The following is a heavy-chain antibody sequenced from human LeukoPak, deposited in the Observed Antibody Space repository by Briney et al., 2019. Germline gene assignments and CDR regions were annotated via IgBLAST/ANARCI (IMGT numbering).Heavy chain of an antibody. CDR1: GDTFTIYA. J-gene: IGHJ3*02. CDR3: ASYVAGDYGAFDI. Sequence: GASLRVSSKASGDTFTIYAISWVRQAPGQRLGWMGGIIHIMGTANYTQKFQGRVTITADESTSTAYMELSSLRSEDTAVYYCASYVAGDYGAFDIWGQGTMVSVSS. D-gene: IGHD4-17*01. CDR2: IIHIMGTA. V-gene: IGHV1-69*13.